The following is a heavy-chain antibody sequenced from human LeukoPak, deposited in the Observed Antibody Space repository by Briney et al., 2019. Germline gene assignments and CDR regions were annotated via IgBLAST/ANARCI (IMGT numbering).Heavy chain of an antibody. CDR1: GFTLSGHW. J-gene: IGHJ4*02. CDR2: NKYDGSES. V-gene: IGHV3-74*01. CDR3: ARVVRTTVVTLYVFDY. Sequence: GGSLRLSCAASGFTLSGHWMHWFRQPPGKGLAWVSRNKYDGSESYYADSVKGRFTISRDNAKNTLYLQMNSLRVEDTAVYYCARVVRTTVVTLYVFDYWGQGTLVTVSS. D-gene: IGHD4-23*01.